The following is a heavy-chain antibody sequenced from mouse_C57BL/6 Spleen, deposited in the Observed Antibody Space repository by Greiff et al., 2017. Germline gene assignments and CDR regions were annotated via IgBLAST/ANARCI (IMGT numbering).Heavy chain of an antibody. D-gene: IGHD2-4*01. Sequence: EVQLVESGPGLVKPSQSLSLTCSVTGYSITSGYYWNWIRQFPGNKLEWMGYISYDGSNNYNPSLKNRISITRDTSKNQFFLKLNSVTTEDTATYYCAREGDYDASYYYAMDYWGQGTSVTVSS. CDR2: ISYDGSN. J-gene: IGHJ4*01. CDR3: AREGDYDASYYYAMDY. CDR1: GYSITSGYY. V-gene: IGHV3-6*01.